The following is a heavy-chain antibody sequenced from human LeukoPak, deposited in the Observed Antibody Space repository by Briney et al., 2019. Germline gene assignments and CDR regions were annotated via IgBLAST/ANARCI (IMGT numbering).Heavy chain of an antibody. CDR1: GGTFSSYA. D-gene: IGHD3-22*01. Sequence: SCKASGGTFSSYAIHWVRQAPAKGLEWVAAISYDESNKYYADSVKGRFTISRDNSKNTLYLQMNSLRAEDTAVYYCARGGFLNTYYYDSSGYPDYWGQGTLVTVSS. CDR2: ISYDESNK. CDR3: ARGGFLNTYYYDSSGYPDY. V-gene: IGHV3-30-3*01. J-gene: IGHJ4*02.